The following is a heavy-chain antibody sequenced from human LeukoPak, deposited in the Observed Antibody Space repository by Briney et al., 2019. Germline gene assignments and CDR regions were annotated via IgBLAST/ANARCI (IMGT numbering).Heavy chain of an antibody. V-gene: IGHV1-8*02. CDR1: GYTFTGYY. J-gene: IGHJ4*02. Sequence: ASVKVSCKASGYTFTGYYMHWVRQAPGQGLEWMGWINPNSGNTGYAQKFQGRVTMTRNTSISTAYMELSSLRSEDTAVYYCARGPPWGTSCCEWGQGTLVTVSS. CDR3: ARGPPWGTSCCE. D-gene: IGHD2-2*01. CDR2: INPNSGNT.